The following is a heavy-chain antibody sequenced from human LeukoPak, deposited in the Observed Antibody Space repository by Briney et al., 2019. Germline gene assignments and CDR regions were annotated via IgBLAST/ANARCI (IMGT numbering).Heavy chain of an antibody. J-gene: IGHJ3*02. CDR1: VGSLSRYA. D-gene: IGHD6-19*01. CDR3: ARFGQWLAWTDRAFDI. Sequence: AVRVSCKDSVGSLSRYAISWVPPAPGQGRERMAGIIPIFGAENYDQKLRGSVAVTTDESTSTAYMELSSLRSEDTGVDYCARFGQWLAWTDRAFDIWGQGTMVTVSS. CDR2: IIPIFGAE. V-gene: IGHV1-69*05.